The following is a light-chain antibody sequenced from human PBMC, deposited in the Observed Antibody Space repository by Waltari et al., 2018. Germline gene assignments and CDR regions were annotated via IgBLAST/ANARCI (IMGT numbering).Light chain of an antibody. CDR2: DAS. CDR3: QQRRSWPWT. CDR1: QSINTY. Sequence: EIVLTQSPATLSLSPGERAALSCRAGQSINTYLVWYQHKPGQAPRLLIHDASTKASGIPARFRASGSGTDFTLTISTLEPEDFAVYYCQQRRSWPWTFGQGTRVEIK. V-gene: IGKV3-11*01. J-gene: IGKJ1*01.